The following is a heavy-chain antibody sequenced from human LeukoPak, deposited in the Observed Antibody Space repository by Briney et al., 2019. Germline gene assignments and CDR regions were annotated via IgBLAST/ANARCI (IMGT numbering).Heavy chain of an antibody. J-gene: IGHJ4*02. CDR1: GFTFSSYG. V-gene: IGHV3-21*01. Sequence: GGSLRLSCAVSGFTFSSYGMSLVRQAPGKGLEWVSSISSGGNYMSYADSLKGRVSISRDNPKNSLFLDMSRLRAEDTAMYYCVRGDFQSGHWGQGALVIVSS. D-gene: IGHD2-21*02. CDR2: ISSGGNYM. CDR3: VRGDFQSGH.